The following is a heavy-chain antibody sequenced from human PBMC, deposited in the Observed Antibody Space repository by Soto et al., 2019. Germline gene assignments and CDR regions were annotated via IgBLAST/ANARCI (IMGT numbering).Heavy chain of an antibody. CDR3: AKDPRTYSSGWYGYFQH. V-gene: IGHV3-30*18. Sequence: GGSLRLSCAASGFTFSSYGMHWVRQAPGKGLEWVAVISYDGSNKYYADSVKGRFTISRDNSKNTLDVQMNSLRAEDTAVYYCAKDPRTYSSGWYGYFQHWGQGTLVTVSS. J-gene: IGHJ1*01. CDR1: GFTFSSYG. D-gene: IGHD6-19*01. CDR2: ISYDGSNK.